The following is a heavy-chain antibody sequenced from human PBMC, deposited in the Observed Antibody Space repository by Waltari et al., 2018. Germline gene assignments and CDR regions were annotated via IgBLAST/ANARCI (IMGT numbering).Heavy chain of an antibody. Sequence: QVQLVQSGAEVKKPGASVKVSCKASGYTFTNYGISWVRQAPGQGLERMGWFSVYNGNTNYAQKLQGRVTMTTDTSTSTAYMELRSLRSDDTAVYYCARGVPGSWPDYYFDHWGQGTLVTVSS. D-gene: IGHD3-10*01. V-gene: IGHV1-18*01. J-gene: IGHJ4*02. CDR1: GYTFTNYG. CDR3: ARGVPGSWPDYYFDH. CDR2: FSVYNGNT.